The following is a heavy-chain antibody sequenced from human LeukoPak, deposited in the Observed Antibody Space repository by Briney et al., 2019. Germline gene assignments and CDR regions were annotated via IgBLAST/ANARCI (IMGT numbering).Heavy chain of an antibody. CDR1: GFMFHDYA. CDR2: ISGDGGRT. CDR3: ARESESSGWYDY. Sequence: GGSLRLSCAAPGFMFHDYAIHWVRQAPGKCLEWDSLISGDGGRTFYADSVKGRFTISRDNRKNSLYLQMNSLRSDDTALYYCARESESSGWYDYWGQGTLVTVSS. V-gene: IGHV3-43*02. D-gene: IGHD6-19*01. J-gene: IGHJ4*02.